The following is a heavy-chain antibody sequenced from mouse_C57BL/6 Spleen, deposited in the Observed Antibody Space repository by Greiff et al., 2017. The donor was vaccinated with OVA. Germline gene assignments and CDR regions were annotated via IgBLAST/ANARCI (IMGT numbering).Heavy chain of an antibody. CDR3: ARANYYGSSYETYYFDY. CDR1: GFTFSDYG. V-gene: IGHV5-17*01. J-gene: IGHJ2*01. CDR2: ISSGSSTI. D-gene: IGHD1-1*01. Sequence: EVKLMESGGGLVKPGGSLKLSCAASGFTFSDYGMHWVRQAPEKGLEWVAYISSGSSTIYYADTVKGRFTISRDNAKNTLFLQMTSLRSEDTAMYYCARANYYGSSYETYYFDYWGQGTTLTVSS.